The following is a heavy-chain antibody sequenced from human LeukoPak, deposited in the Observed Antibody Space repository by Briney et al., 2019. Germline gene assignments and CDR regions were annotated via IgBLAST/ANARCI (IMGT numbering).Heavy chain of an antibody. J-gene: IGHJ4*02. Sequence: PSETLSLTCTVSGGSISSYYWSWIRQPPGKGLEWIGYIYYSGSTNYNPSLKSRVTISVDTSKNQFSLKLSSVTAADTAVYYCARANIYSGSYNRGYFDYWGQGTLVTVSS. CDR2: IYYSGST. D-gene: IGHD1-26*01. CDR3: ARANIYSGSYNRGYFDY. CDR1: GGSISSYY. V-gene: IGHV4-59*01.